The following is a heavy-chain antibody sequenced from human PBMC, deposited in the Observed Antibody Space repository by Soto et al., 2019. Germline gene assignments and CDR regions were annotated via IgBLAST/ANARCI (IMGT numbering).Heavy chain of an antibody. J-gene: IGHJ6*02. V-gene: IGHV3-30-3*01. CDR3: ARDRLYESNTQYYNYGMDV. CDR1: GFTFTSYA. CDR2: ISYDGSKK. Sequence: LVESGGGVVQPGRSLRVSCAASGFTFTSYAMHWVRQAPGKGLAWVATISYDGSKKDYADSVKGRFTISRDNSKNTLYLQRNSLRAEYTAVYYCARDRLYESNTQYYNYGMDVWGQGTTVTVSS. D-gene: IGHD3-22*01.